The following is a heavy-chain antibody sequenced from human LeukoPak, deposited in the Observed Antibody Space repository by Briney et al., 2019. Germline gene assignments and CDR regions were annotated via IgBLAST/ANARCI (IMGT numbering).Heavy chain of an antibody. V-gene: IGHV1-46*01. J-gene: IGHJ3*02. Sequence: ASVKVSCKASGYTFTSYYMHWVRQAPGQGLESMGIINPSGGSTSYAQKFQGRVTMTRDTSTSTVYMELSSLRSEDTAVYYCAREGIAVALRVGAFDIWGRGTMVTVSS. D-gene: IGHD6-19*01. CDR3: AREGIAVALRVGAFDI. CDR1: GYTFTSYY. CDR2: INPSGGST.